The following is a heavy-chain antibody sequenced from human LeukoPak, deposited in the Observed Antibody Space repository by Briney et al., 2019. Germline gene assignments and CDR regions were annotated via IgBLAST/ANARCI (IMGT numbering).Heavy chain of an antibody. V-gene: IGHV3-11*01. CDR3: PRAIFGPDY. CDR1: GFTFSDHY. Sequence: GGSLRLSCAASGFTFSDHYMSWLRQAPGKGLEWLSYISSSGSPIYYADSVKGRFTITRDNAKNSLYLQMNSLRAEDTAVYYCPRAIFGPDYWGQGTLVNVSS. D-gene: IGHD3-3*01. J-gene: IGHJ4*02. CDR2: ISSSGSPI.